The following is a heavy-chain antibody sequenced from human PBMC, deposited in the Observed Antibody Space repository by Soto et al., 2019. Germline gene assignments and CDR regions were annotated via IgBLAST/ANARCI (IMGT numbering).Heavy chain of an antibody. J-gene: IGHJ4*02. CDR3: AREYCSSTSCYEPDY. Sequence: ASVKVSCKASGYTFTDYGISWVRQAPGQGLEWMGWVSPYNDNTNYAQKLQGRVTMTTDTSTSTAYMELRSLRSDDTAVYYCAREYCSSTSCYEPDYWGQGTLVTVSS. D-gene: IGHD2-2*01. CDR2: VSPYNDNT. CDR1: GYTFTDYG. V-gene: IGHV1-18*01.